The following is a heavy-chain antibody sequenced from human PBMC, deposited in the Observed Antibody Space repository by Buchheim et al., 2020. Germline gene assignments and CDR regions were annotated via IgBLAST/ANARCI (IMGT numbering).Heavy chain of an antibody. CDR1: GFTFSSYW. D-gene: IGHD2-8*01. CDR3: VKMAARAWFEP. V-gene: IGHV3-74*01. J-gene: IGHJ5*02. Sequence: EVQLVESGGGLVQPGGSLRLSCAASGFTFSSYWMHWVRQAPGKGLVWVSGISIDGSSTRYADSVKGRFTISRDNAKNTLYLQMNSLRVEDTAVYYCVKMAARAWFEPWGQGTL. CDR2: ISIDGSST.